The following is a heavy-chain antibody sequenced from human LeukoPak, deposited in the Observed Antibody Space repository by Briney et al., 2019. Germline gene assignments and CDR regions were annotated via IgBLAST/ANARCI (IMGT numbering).Heavy chain of an antibody. CDR2: TYPGDSNT. D-gene: IGHD2-15*01. J-gene: IGHJ5*02. CDR1: GYSFTNNW. V-gene: IGHV5-51*01. Sequence: GESLKISCKGSGYSFTNNWIGWVRQMPGKGLEWMGITYPGDSNTRYSPSFQGQVTISADKSISSAYLQWSSLKASDTAMYYCVRSPACSSGTCYSNWFDPWGQGTLVTVSS. CDR3: VRSPACSSGTCYSNWFDP.